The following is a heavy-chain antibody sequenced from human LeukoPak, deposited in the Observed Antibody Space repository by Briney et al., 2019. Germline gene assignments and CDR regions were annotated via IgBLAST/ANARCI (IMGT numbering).Heavy chain of an antibody. J-gene: IGHJ4*02. V-gene: IGHV3-7*03. D-gene: IGHD3-22*01. Sequence: GGSLRLSCAASGFTFSSYWMSWVRQAPGKGLEWVANIKQDGSEKYYVDSVKGRFTISRDNAKNSLYLQMNSPRAEDTAVYYCARGGAWYYYDSSGYYPNYFDYWGQGTLVTVSS. CDR1: GFTFSSYW. CDR2: IKQDGSEK. CDR3: ARGGAWYYYDSSGYYPNYFDY.